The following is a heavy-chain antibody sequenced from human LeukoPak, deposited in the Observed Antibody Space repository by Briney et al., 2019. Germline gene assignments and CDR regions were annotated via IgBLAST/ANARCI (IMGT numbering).Heavy chain of an antibody. CDR1: GFTFSSYG. Sequence: GGSLRLSCAASGFTFSSYGMHWVRQAPGKGLEWVAVISYDGSNKYYADSVKGRFTISRDSSKNTLYLQMNSLRAEDTAVYYCARDQRDIVVVVAATPFDYWGQGTLVTVSS. J-gene: IGHJ4*02. CDR3: ARDQRDIVVVVAATPFDY. D-gene: IGHD2-15*01. CDR2: ISYDGSNK. V-gene: IGHV3-30*03.